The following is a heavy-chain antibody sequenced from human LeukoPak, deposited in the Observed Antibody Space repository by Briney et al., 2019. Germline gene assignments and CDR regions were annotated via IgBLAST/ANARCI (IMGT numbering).Heavy chain of an antibody. J-gene: IGHJ6*03. D-gene: IGHD2-15*01. CDR1: GVTFSSYA. CDR3: ARDDIVVVVAATINYHYYSMDV. CDR2: IIPIFGTA. Sequence: ASEKVSCKASGVTFSSYAISWVRQAPGQGLEWMGRIIPIFGTANYAQKFQGRVTITTDESTSTAYMELSSLRSEDTAVYYCARDDIVVVVAATINYHYYSMDVWGKGTTVTVSS. V-gene: IGHV1-69*05.